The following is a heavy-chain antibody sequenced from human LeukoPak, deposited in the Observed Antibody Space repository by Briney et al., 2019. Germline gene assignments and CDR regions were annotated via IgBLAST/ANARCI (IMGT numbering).Heavy chain of an antibody. J-gene: IGHJ6*02. CDR1: GFTFSSYA. Sequence: GGSLRLSCAASGFTFSSYAMSWVRQAPGKGLEWVSAISGSGGSTYYADSVKGRFTISRDNSKNTLYLQMNSLRAEDTAVYYCAKDPKRGETATPFGMDVWGQGTTVTVSS. CDR2: ISGSGGST. CDR3: AKDPKRGETATPFGMDV. V-gene: IGHV3-23*01. D-gene: IGHD5-24*01.